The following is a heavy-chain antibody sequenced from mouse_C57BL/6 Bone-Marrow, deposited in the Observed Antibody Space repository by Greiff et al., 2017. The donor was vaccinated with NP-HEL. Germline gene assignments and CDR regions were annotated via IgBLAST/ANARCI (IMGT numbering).Heavy chain of an antibody. CDR1: GFTFSDYY. CDR2: INHDGSST. J-gene: IGHJ4*01. Sequence: EVQLVESEGGLVQPGSSMKLSCTASGFTFSDYYMAWVRQVPEKGLEWVANINHDGSSTYYLDTLKSRFIISRDNAKNILYLQMSSLKSEDTATYYCAREGGLRRRTYAMDYWGQGTSVTVSS. V-gene: IGHV5-16*01. D-gene: IGHD2-4*01. CDR3: AREGGLRRRTYAMDY.